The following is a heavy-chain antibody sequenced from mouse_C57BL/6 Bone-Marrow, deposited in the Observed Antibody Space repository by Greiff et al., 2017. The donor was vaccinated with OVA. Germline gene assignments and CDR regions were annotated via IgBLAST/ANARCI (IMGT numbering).Heavy chain of an antibody. V-gene: IGHV1-81*01. CDR3: YSNYRFAY. Sequence: QVQLQQSGAELARPGASVKLSCKASGYTFTSYGISWVKQRTGQGLEWIGEIYPRSGNTYYNEKFKGKATLTADKSSSTAYMELRSLTSEDSAVYFCYSNYRFAYWGQGTLVTVSA. CDR1: GYTFTSYG. J-gene: IGHJ3*01. D-gene: IGHD2-5*01. CDR2: IYPRSGNT.